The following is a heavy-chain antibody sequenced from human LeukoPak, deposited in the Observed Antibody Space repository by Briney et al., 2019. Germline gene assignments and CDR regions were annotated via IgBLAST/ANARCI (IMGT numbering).Heavy chain of an antibody. CDR3: AKGRVVAGSKSLTYHWFDP. CDR2: INPNSGGA. Sequence: ASVKVSCKASGYAFTGYYIHWVRQAPGQGLEWMGWINPNSGGAKYAQKFQGRVTMTRDTSITTAYMGLSRLRSDDTAVYYCAKGRVVAGSKSLTYHWFDPWGQGTLVTVSS. V-gene: IGHV1-2*02. J-gene: IGHJ5*02. D-gene: IGHD6-19*01. CDR1: GYAFTGYY.